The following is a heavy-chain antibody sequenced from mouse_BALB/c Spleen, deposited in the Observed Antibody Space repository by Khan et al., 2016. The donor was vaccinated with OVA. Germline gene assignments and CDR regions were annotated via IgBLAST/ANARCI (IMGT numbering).Heavy chain of an antibody. CDR3: ARVEDK. J-gene: IGHJ2*01. Sequence: QVQLKQSGAGLVAPSPSLSISCTASWFTLTSYGVHWVRQPPGKGLEWLGVIWAGGSTNYNSSLMSRLTISKDNSKNQFFLKLNSLQTDDTARYYCARVEDKWGQGTTLTVSS. CDR1: WFTLTSYG. V-gene: IGHV2-9*02. CDR2: IWAGGST.